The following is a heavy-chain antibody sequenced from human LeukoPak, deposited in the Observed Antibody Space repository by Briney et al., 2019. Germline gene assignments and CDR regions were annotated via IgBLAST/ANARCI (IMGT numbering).Heavy chain of an antibody. Sequence: GGSLRLSCAASGFTFSSYGMHWVRQAPGKGLGWVGRIKSKTDGGTTDYAAPVKGRFTISRDDSKNTLYLQMNSLKTEDTAVYYCTTESDFWSGYCYYYYMDVWGKGTTVTVSS. CDR1: GFTFSSYG. D-gene: IGHD3-3*01. J-gene: IGHJ6*03. V-gene: IGHV3-15*01. CDR3: TTESDFWSGYCYYYYMDV. CDR2: IKSKTDGGTT.